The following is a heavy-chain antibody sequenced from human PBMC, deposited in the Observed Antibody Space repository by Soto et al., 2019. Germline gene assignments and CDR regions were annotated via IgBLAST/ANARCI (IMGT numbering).Heavy chain of an antibody. Sequence: SGTLSLTCTVSGDSVTSGDYYWSWIRQPPGKGLEWIGYIYYSGNTNYSPSLKSRVAISLDTSHNQFSLKLSSVTAADTAVYFCARIPVDTYMTYWFDPWGQVTMVTFSS. J-gene: IGHJ5*01. CDR1: GDSVTSGDYY. CDR2: IYYSGNT. D-gene: IGHD5-18*01. V-gene: IGHV4-61*08. CDR3: ARIPVDTYMTYWFDP.